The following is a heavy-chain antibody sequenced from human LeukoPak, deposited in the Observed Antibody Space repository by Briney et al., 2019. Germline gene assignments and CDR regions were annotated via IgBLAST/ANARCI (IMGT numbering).Heavy chain of an antibody. V-gene: IGHV1-18*01. D-gene: IGHD6-13*01. J-gene: IGHJ4*02. CDR2: ISAYNGNT. Sequence: ASVKVSCKVSGYTLTELSMHWVRQAPGQGLEWMGWISAYNGNTNYAQKLQGRVTMTTDTSTSTAYMELRSLRSDDTAVYYCAREAAAGFCDYWGQGTLVTVSS. CDR3: AREAAAGFCDY. CDR1: GYTLTELS.